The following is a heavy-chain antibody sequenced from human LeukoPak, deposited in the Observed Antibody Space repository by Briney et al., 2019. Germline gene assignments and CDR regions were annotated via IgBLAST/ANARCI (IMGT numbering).Heavy chain of an antibody. V-gene: IGHV4-34*01. Sequence: SETLSLTRAVYGGSFSGYYWSWIRQPPGKGLEWIGEINHSGSTNYNPSLKSRVTISVDTSKNQFSLKLSSVTAADTAVYYCARGRAYSSSWYGYYFDYWGQGTLVTVSS. D-gene: IGHD6-13*01. CDR1: GGSFSGYY. CDR3: ARGRAYSSSWYGYYFDY. CDR2: INHSGST. J-gene: IGHJ4*02.